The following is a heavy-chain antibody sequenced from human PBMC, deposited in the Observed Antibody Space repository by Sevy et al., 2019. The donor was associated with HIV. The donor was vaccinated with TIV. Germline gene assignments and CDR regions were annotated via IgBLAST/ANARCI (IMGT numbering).Heavy chain of an antibody. Sequence: GGSLRLSCAASGFTFCSYGMHWVRQAPGKGLDWVKVISYDGSNKYYADSVKGRFTISRDNSKNTLNLQMNSLRVEDTAVYYCAKGGQWLVRDWFDPWGQGTLVTVSS. CDR3: AKGGQWLVRDWFDP. CDR2: ISYDGSNK. D-gene: IGHD6-19*01. CDR1: GFTFCSYG. V-gene: IGHV3-30*18. J-gene: IGHJ5*02.